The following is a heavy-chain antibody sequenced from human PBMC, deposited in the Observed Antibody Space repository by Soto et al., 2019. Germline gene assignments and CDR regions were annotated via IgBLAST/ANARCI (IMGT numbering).Heavy chain of an antibody. D-gene: IGHD6-13*01. J-gene: IGHJ4*02. CDR1: PFTYTYAW. CDR2: VKRKSEGWAT. Sequence: EVQLVETGGGLVRPGGSLRLSCAAYPFTYTYAWMNWVRQAPGKGLEWVGHVKRKSEGWATDYGTSLKERFTISRDDSTNIAYLQMNSMRSEHTAVYYCNAGYGSIWNQWGQGTLVTVSA. V-gene: IGHV3-15*07. CDR3: NAGYGSIWNQ.